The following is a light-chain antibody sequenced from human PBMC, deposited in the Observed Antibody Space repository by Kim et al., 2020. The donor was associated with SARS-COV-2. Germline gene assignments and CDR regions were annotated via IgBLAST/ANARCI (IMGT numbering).Light chain of an antibody. J-gene: IGLJ3*02. CDR3: ASWDDSLNTWV. Sequence: GRTVTISCSGSSSNSGRNAVNWYQQLPGAAPKLIIYTDYQRPSGVPDRFSGSKSGTSGSLAISGLQSEDEADYYCASWDDSLNTWVFGGGTKLTVL. CDR1: SSNSGRNA. V-gene: IGLV1-44*01. CDR2: TDY.